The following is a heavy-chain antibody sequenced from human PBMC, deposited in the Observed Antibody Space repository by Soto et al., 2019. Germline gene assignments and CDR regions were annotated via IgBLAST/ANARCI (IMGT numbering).Heavy chain of an antibody. J-gene: IGHJ2*01. CDR2: IYYSGST. V-gene: IGHV4-39*01. CDR3: ARRPLWRFGTTVTTAYWYFDL. D-gene: IGHD4-17*01. Sequence: SETLSLTCTVSGGSISSSSYYWGWIRQPPGKGLELIGSIYYSGSTYYNPSLKSRVTISVDTSKNQFSLKLSSVTAAGTAVYYCARRPLWRFGTTVTTAYWYFDLWGRGTLVTVSS. CDR1: GGSISSSSYY.